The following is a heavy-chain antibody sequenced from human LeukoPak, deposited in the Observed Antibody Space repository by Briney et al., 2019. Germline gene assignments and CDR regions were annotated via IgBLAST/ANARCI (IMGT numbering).Heavy chain of an antibody. D-gene: IGHD2-15*01. CDR2: IYYSGST. Sequence: SETLSLTCTVSGGSIISSNYYWGWIRQPPGKGLEWIGSIYYSGSTYYNPSLKSRVTISVDTSKNQFSLKLSSVTAADTAVYYCARLDGYCSGGSCYSVSLVDPWGQGNLVTVSS. J-gene: IGHJ5*02. V-gene: IGHV4-39*01. CDR1: GGSIISSNYY. CDR3: ARLDGYCSGGSCYSVSLVDP.